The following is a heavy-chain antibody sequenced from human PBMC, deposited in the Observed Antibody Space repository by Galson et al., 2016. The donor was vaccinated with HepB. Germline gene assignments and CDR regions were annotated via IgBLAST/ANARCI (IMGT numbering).Heavy chain of an antibody. CDR2: ISGSSSTI. J-gene: IGHJ6*03. CDR1: GFTFSINS. Sequence: SLRLSCAASGFTFSINSMNWVRQAPGKGLEWVSYISGSSSTIYYADSVKGRFTISRDNAKNSLYLQMNSLRDEDTAVYYCARIPIEYSGSHTYYYYYMDVWGKGTTVTVSS. D-gene: IGHD6-6*01. CDR3: ARIPIEYSGSHTYYYYYMDV. V-gene: IGHV3-48*02.